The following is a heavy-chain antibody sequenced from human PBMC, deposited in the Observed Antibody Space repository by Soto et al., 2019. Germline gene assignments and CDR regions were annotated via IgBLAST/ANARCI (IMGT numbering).Heavy chain of an antibody. CDR2: ISGSGGST. Sequence: GGSLRLSCAASVFTFSSYAMSWVRQAPGRGLEWVSAISGSGGSTYYADSVKGRFTISRDNSKNTLYLQMNSLRAEDTAVYYCAKQFNHGPFDIWGQGTMVTVSS. J-gene: IGHJ3*02. CDR3: AKQFNHGPFDI. CDR1: VFTFSSYA. V-gene: IGHV3-23*01.